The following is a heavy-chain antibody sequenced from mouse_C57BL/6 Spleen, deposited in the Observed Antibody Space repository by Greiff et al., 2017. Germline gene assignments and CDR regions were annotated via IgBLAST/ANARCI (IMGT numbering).Heavy chain of an antibody. D-gene: IGHD1-2*01. V-gene: IGHV1-50*01. CDR2: IDPSDSYT. CDR3: ARSVYYGNYFDY. J-gene: IGHJ2*01. Sequence: QVQLQQPGAELVKPGASVKLSCKASGYTFTSYWMQWVKQRPGQGLEWIGEIDPSDSYTTYNQKFKGKATLTVDTSSITAYMQLSSLTSEDSAVYYCARSVYYGNYFDYWGQGTTLTVSS. CDR1: GYTFTSYW.